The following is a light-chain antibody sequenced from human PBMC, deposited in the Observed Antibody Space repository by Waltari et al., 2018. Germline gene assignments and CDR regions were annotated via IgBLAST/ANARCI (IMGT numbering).Light chain of an antibody. V-gene: IGKV1-39*01. Sequence: CRASQTISTYLNWYQQKPGKAPKLLIYAAYSLQSGVPSRFSGSGSGRDFTLTISSLQPEDFATYYCQQSYTTPLISFGPGTKVEIK. CDR2: AAY. CDR3: QQSYTTPLIS. CDR1: QTISTY. J-gene: IGKJ3*01.